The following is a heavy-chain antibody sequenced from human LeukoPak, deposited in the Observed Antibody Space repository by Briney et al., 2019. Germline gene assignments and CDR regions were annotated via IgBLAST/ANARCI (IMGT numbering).Heavy chain of an antibody. CDR3: ARGHGGGRLQLKPFDY. CDR1: GGSISSGGYY. J-gene: IGHJ4*02. V-gene: IGHV4-31*03. D-gene: IGHD5-24*01. CDR2: IYYSGST. Sequence: SQTLSLTCTVSGGSISSGGYYWSWIRQHPGKGLEWIGYIYYSGSTYYNPSLKSRVTISVDTSKNQFSLKLSSVTAADTAVYYCARGHGGGRLQLKPFDYWGQGTLVTVSS.